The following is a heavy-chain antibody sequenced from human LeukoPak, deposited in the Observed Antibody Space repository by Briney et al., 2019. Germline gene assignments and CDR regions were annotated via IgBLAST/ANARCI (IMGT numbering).Heavy chain of an antibody. V-gene: IGHV3-30*04. CDR1: GFTFSSYA. CDR2: ISYDGRNK. CDR3: ARDPEEIVVVPADRYYYYGMDV. D-gene: IGHD2-2*01. J-gene: IGHJ6*04. Sequence: GGSLRLSCAASGFTFSSYAMHWVRQAPGKGLGWVAVISYDGRNKYYADSVKGRFTISRDNSKNTLYLQMNSLRAEDTAAYYCARDPEEIVVVPADRYYYYGMDVWGKGTTVTVSS.